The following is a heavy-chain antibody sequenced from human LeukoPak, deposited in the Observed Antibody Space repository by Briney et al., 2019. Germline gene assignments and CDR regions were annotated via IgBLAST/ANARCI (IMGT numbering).Heavy chain of an antibody. CDR2: ISSSSRYI. V-gene: IGHV3-21*01. Sequence: PGGSLRLSCAVSGFTFSSYSMNWVCQAPGKGLEWVSSISSSSRYIYYADSVKGRFTISRDNAKNSLYLQMNSLRAEDTAVYYCARAGLDSGSYFTDYWGQGTLVTVSS. D-gene: IGHD1-26*01. J-gene: IGHJ4*02. CDR1: GFTFSSYS. CDR3: ARAGLDSGSYFTDY.